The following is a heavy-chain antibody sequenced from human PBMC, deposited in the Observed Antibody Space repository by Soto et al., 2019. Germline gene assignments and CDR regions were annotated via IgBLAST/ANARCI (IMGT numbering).Heavy chain of an antibody. D-gene: IGHD5-18*01. V-gene: IGHV3-33*01. J-gene: IGHJ4*02. CDR3: ARGARIQLWLPYY. Sequence: GGSLRLSCAASGFTFSSYGMHWVRQAPGKGLEWVAVIWYDGSNKDYADSGKGRFTISRDNSKNTLYLQMNSLRAEDTAVYYCARGARIQLWLPYYWGQGTLVTVSS. CDR2: IWYDGSNK. CDR1: GFTFSSYG.